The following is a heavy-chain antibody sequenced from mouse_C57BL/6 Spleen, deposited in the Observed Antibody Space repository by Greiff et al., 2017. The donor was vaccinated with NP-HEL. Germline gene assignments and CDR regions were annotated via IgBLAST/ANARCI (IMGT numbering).Heavy chain of an antibody. V-gene: IGHV1-82*01. CDR3: ARGLYYGSSSSV. J-gene: IGHJ1*03. D-gene: IGHD1-1*01. CDR2: IYPGDGDT. CDR1: GYAFSSSW. Sequence: QVQLQQSGPELVKPGASVKISCKASGYAFSSSWMNWVKQRPGKGLEWIGRIYPGDGDTNYNGKFKGKATLTADKSSSTAYLQLSSLTSEDSAVYFCARGLYYGSSSSVWGTGTTVTVSS.